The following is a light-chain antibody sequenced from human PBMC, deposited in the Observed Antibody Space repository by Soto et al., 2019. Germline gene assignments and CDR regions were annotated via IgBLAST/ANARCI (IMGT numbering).Light chain of an antibody. V-gene: IGLV2-14*03. J-gene: IGLJ1*01. CDR3: SSYTTSNTRQIV. CDR2: DVS. Sequence: HSVLTQPASGSGSPGQSSTISCAGTSSDVGGYNYVSWYQHHPGKAPKLMIYDVSNRPSGVSNRFSGSKSGNTASLTISGLQPEDEADYYCSSYTTSNTRQIVFGTGTKVTVL. CDR1: SSDVGGYNY.